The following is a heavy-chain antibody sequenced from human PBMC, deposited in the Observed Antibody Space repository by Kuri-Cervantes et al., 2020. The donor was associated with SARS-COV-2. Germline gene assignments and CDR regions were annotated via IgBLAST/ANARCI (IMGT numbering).Heavy chain of an antibody. J-gene: IGHJ4*02. Sequence: GESLKISCAASGFTVSSNYMSWVRQAPGKGLEWVSVIYSCGSTYYADSVKGRFTISRDNSKNSLFLQMNSLRAEDTAVYYCARDFNPLDYWGQGTLVTVSS. CDR3: ARDFNPLDY. CDR2: IYSCGST. CDR1: GFTVSSNY. V-gene: IGHV3-66*03.